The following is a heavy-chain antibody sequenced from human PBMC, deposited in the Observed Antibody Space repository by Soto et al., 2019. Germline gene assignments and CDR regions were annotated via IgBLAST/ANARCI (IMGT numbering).Heavy chain of an antibody. CDR1: GDSISSGSYY. D-gene: IGHD2-2*01. Sequence: SETLSLTCTVSGDSISSGSYYWGWIRQPPGKGLEWIGSIFHSGSTYYTPSLKSRVIISVDTSKNQFSLKLSSVTAADTAVFYCARQRLKYIVAVPAAMDVWGKGTTVTVSS. CDR3: ARQRLKYIVAVPAAMDV. V-gene: IGHV4-39*01. CDR2: IFHSGST. J-gene: IGHJ6*04.